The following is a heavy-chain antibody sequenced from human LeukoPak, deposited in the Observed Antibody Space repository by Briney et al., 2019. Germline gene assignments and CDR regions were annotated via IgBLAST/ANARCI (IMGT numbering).Heavy chain of an antibody. Sequence: GSSVKVPCKASGGTFSSYAISWVRQAPGQGLEWMGGIIPIFGTANYAQKFQGRVTITADESTSTAYMELSSLRSEDTAVYYCARARRGDCTNGVCSFDYWGQGTLVTVSS. D-gene: IGHD2-8*01. V-gene: IGHV1-69*01. CDR3: ARARRGDCTNGVCSFDY. J-gene: IGHJ4*02. CDR1: GGTFSSYA. CDR2: IIPIFGTA.